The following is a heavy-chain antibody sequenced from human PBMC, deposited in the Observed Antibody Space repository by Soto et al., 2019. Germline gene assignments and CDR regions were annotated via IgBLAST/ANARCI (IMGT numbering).Heavy chain of an antibody. CDR3: ARARNGVDY. J-gene: IGHJ4*02. CDR2: IYHSGST. CDR1: GGSISIGGYS. V-gene: IGHV4-30-2*01. D-gene: IGHD3-10*01. Sequence: SETLSLTCAVSGGSISIGGYSWSWIRQPPGKGLEWIGYIYHSGSTYYNPSLKSRVTISVDRSKNQFSLKLSSVTAADTAVYYCARARNGVDYWGQGTLVTVSS.